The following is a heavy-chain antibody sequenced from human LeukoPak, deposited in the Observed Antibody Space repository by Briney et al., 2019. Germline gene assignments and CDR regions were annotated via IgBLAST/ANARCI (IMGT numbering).Heavy chain of an antibody. Sequence: GGSLRLSCAASGFTFTCCWMSWVRQVPGKGLEWVASIKQDGREKFYADSVKGRFTISRDNAKNSLYLQMNSLRAEDTAVYYCARVPGVTRYFDYWGQGILVTVSS. CDR2: IKQDGREK. CDR1: GFTFTCCW. CDR3: ARVPGVTRYFDY. J-gene: IGHJ4*02. V-gene: IGHV3-7*01. D-gene: IGHD4-23*01.